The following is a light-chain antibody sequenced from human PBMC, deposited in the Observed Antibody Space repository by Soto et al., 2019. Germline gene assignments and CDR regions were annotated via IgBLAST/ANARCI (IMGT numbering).Light chain of an antibody. V-gene: IGKV3-15*01. Sequence: EIVMTQSPATLSVSPGERATLSCRASQSVSSNLAWYQQKPGQAPRLLIYGASTRPTGIPARFSGSGSGTEFTITISSLQSEDFAVYYCQQYNNWPPWTFGQGTKVEIK. J-gene: IGKJ1*01. CDR1: QSVSSN. CDR3: QQYNNWPPWT. CDR2: GAS.